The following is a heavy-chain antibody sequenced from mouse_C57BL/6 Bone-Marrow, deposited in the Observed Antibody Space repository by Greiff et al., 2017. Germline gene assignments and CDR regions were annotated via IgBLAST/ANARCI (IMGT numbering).Heavy chain of an antibody. D-gene: IGHD3-2*02. CDR2: IKTNNCGT. J-gene: IGHJ3*01. V-gene: IGHV1-18*01. CDR3: AIGYPFAY. CDR1: GYTFTDYN. Sequence: EVKLMESGPELVKPGASVKIPCKASGYTFTDYNMDWVKQGHGKSLEWIGDIKTNNCGTIYNQKFKGKATLTVDKSSSTAYMGLRSLTSEDTAVYYCAIGYPFAYWGQGTLVTVSA.